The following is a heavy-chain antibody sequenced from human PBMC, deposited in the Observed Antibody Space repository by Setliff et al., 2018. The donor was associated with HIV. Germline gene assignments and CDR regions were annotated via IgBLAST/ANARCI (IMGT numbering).Heavy chain of an antibody. J-gene: IGHJ4*02. CDR3: ARGHCSGGSCLGLISY. V-gene: IGHV3-20*04. CDR1: GFTFEDYG. D-gene: IGHD2-15*01. CDR2: ISDSGGST. Sequence: RPGGSLRLSCAASGFTFEDYGMSWVRQVPGKGLEWVSGISDSGGSTDYADSVKGRFTISRDNARNSLYLQMNSLRAEDTAVYYCARGHCSGGSCLGLISYWGQGTLVTVSS.